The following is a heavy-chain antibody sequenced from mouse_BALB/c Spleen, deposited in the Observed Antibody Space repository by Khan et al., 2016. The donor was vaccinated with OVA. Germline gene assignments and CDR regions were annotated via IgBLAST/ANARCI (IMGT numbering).Heavy chain of an antibody. Sequence: VQLKESGPELMKPGASGKISCKASGYSFTTYYIHWVKQSHGKSLEWIGYIDPFSGDTTYNQKLKGMATLTVDKSSSTAYIHLSNLTYEDSAVYYVTRQCYVAWFTYWGQGTLVTGSA. CDR3: TRQCYVAWFTY. J-gene: IGHJ3*01. V-gene: IGHV1S135*01. CDR1: GYSFTTYY. D-gene: IGHD2-12*01. CDR2: IDPFSGDT.